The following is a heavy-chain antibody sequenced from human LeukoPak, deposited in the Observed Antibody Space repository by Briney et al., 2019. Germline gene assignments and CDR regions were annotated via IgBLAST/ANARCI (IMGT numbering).Heavy chain of an antibody. CDR1: GYSISSGYY. J-gene: IGHJ4*02. CDR2: IYHSGST. Sequence: SETLSLTCAVSGYSISSGYYWGWIRQPPGKGLEWIGSIYHSGSTYYNPSLKSRVTMSVDTSKNQFSLRLSSVTAADTAVYYCARSITSVIPAGYFDYWGQGTLVTVSS. V-gene: IGHV4-38-2*01. CDR3: ARSITSVIPAGYFDY. D-gene: IGHD2-2*01.